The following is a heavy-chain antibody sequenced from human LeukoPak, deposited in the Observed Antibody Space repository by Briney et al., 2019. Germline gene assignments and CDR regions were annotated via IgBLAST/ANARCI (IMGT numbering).Heavy chain of an antibody. D-gene: IGHD5-12*01. CDR3: AKDQGGYSAYGHLDY. CDR1: GFTFSSYA. CDR2: IGATGVST. V-gene: IGHV3-23*01. J-gene: IGHJ4*02. Sequence: GSLRLSCAASGFTFSSYALSWVRQASGKGLEWVSGIGATGVSTFYGDSVKGRFTMSRDNSKNALYLRMDSLRAEDTAVYYCAKDQGGYSAYGHLDYWGQGTLVTVSS.